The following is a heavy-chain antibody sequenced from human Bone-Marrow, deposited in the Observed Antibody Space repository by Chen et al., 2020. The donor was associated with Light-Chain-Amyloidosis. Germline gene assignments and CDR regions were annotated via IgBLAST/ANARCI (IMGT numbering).Heavy chain of an antibody. CDR1: GGSISSSSYY. V-gene: IGHV4-39*07. CDR2: IYYSGST. J-gene: IGHJ4*02. Sequence: QLQLQESGPGLVKPSATLSLTCTVSGGSISSSSYYWGWIRQPPGKGLEWIGSIYYSGSTYYNPSLKSRVTISVDTSKNQFSLKLSSVTAADTAVYYCAREHSSGWFGYYFGYWGQGTLVTVSS. CDR3: AREHSSGWFGYYFGY. D-gene: IGHD6-19*01.